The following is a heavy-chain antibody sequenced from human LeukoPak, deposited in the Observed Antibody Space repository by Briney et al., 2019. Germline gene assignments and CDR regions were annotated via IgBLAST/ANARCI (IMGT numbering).Heavy chain of an antibody. Sequence: GGSLRLSCAVSGFTFSSYWMSWVRQAPGKGLEWVANIKQDGSEKYYVDSVKGRFTISRDNAKNSLYMQMNSLRAEDTAVYYCARDRDFSASWEINFDYWGQGALVIVSS. J-gene: IGHJ4*02. D-gene: IGHD1-26*01. CDR1: GFTFSSYW. CDR3: ARDRDFSASWEINFDY. V-gene: IGHV3-7*01. CDR2: IKQDGSEK.